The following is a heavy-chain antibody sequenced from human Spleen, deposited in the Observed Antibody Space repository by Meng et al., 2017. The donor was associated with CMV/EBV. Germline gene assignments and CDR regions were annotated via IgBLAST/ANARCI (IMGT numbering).Heavy chain of an antibody. CDR2: IYPGDSDT. J-gene: IGHJ6*02. Sequence: GESLKISCKSSGYSFSSYYIGWVRQMPGKGLEWMGIIYPGDSDTRYSPSFQGQVTISADKSISTAYLQWSSLKASDTAMYYCARHSTYYDFWSGHQRPYGMDVWGQGTTVTVSS. D-gene: IGHD3-3*01. V-gene: IGHV5-51*01. CDR1: GYSFSSYY. CDR3: ARHSTYYDFWSGHQRPYGMDV.